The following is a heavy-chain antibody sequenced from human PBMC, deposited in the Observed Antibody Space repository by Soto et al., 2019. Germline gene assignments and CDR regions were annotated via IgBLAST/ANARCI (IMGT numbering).Heavy chain of an antibody. Sequence: SVKVSCKVSGSRFSNYVISWVRQAPGHGLEWLGRIIPIFNSTKYAQSFQGRVIITADKSTSTASLELSSLRSDDTAVYYCAREGRGKKAGYNGLVSLGYWGQGTLVTVSS. V-gene: IGHV1-69*06. D-gene: IGHD2-2*02. J-gene: IGHJ4*02. CDR1: GSRFSNYV. CDR2: IIPIFNST. CDR3: AREGRGKKAGYNGLVSLGY.